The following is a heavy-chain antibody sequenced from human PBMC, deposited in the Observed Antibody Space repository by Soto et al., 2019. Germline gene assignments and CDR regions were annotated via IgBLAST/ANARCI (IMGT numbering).Heavy chain of an antibody. J-gene: IGHJ4*02. CDR1: GGSISSYY. Sequence: SETLSLTCTVSGGSISSYYWSWIRQPPGKGLEWIGYIYYSGSTNYNPSLKSRVTISVDTSKNQFSLKLSSVTAADTAAYYCARDLLAQGYFDYWGQGTLVTVSS. CDR2: IYYSGST. D-gene: IGHD3-3*02. CDR3: ARDLLAQGYFDY. V-gene: IGHV4-59*01.